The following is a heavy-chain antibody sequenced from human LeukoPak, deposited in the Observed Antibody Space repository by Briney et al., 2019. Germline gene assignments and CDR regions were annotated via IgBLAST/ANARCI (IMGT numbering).Heavy chain of an antibody. CDR3: AKNNVGLRPAYVDV. CDR1: GFTLSNFV. CDR2: ISGNIEDT. Sequence: GGSLRLSCAASGFTLSNFVMSWVRQTPGKGLEWVSVISGNIEDTNYADSVKGRFTISRDNSENTLYLLMNSLRAEDTAIYYCAKNNVGLRPAYVDVWGQGTTVTVSS. J-gene: IGHJ6*02. D-gene: IGHD2-21*01. V-gene: IGHV3-23*01.